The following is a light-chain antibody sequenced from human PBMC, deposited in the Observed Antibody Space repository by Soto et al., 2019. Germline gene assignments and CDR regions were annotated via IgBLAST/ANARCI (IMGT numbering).Light chain of an antibody. V-gene: IGLV1-51*01. CDR2: DNQ. CDR3: GTWDSSLTIGVI. Sequence: QSVLTQPPSVSAAPGQKVSISCSGSSSNVGKNFVSLYQHVPGKAPKLLIYDNQKRPSGIPDRFSASKSGTLATLDITGLQTGDEADYYCGTWDSSLTIGVIFGGGTKVTVL. CDR1: SSNVGKNF. J-gene: IGLJ2*01.